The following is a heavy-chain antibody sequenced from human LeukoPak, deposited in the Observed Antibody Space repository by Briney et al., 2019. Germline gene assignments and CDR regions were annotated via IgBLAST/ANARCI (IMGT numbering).Heavy chain of an antibody. V-gene: IGHV4-39*01. Sequence: SETLSLTCTVSGGSISSSSYYWGWIRQPPGKGLEWIGSFYYSGSTYYNPSLKSRVTISVDTSKDQFSLKLSSVTAADMAVYYCARGELPFDYWGQGTLVTVSP. CDR2: FYYSGST. CDR1: GGSISSSSYY. CDR3: ARGELPFDY. D-gene: IGHD1-26*01. J-gene: IGHJ4*02.